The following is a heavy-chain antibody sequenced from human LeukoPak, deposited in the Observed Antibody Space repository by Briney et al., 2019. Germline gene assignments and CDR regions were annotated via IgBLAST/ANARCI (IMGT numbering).Heavy chain of an antibody. CDR3: AREHVDTAMLSAGFDY. J-gene: IGHJ4*02. CDR2: IKQDGSEK. CDR1: GFTFSSYC. D-gene: IGHD5-18*01. V-gene: IGHV3-7*01. Sequence: PGGSLRLSCAASGFTFSSYCMNWVRQAPGKGLEWVAYIKQDGSEKYYVDSVKGRFTISRDNAKNSLYLQMNSLRAEDTAVYYCAREHVDTAMLSAGFDYWGQGTLVTVSS.